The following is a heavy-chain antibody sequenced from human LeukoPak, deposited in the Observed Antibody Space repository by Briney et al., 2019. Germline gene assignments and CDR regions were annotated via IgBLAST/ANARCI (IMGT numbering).Heavy chain of an antibody. J-gene: IGHJ3*02. V-gene: IGHV4-59*01. CDR1: GGSISSYY. Sequence: SETLSLTCTVSGGSISSYYWSWIRQPPGKVLEWIGYIYYSGSTNYNPSLKSRVTISVDTSKNQFSLKLSSVTAADTAVYYCARLGYSSSWYGGFDSFDIWGQGTMVTVSS. CDR2: IYYSGST. D-gene: IGHD6-13*01. CDR3: ARLGYSSSWYGGFDSFDI.